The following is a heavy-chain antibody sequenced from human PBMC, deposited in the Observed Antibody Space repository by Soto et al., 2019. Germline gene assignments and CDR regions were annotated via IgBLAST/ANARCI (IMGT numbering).Heavy chain of an antibody. CDR2: INHSGST. CDR3: ALWFGELDYYYYGMDV. D-gene: IGHD3-10*01. J-gene: IGHJ6*02. CDR1: CGSFSGYY. Sequence: PSETLSLTCAVYCGSFSGYYWSWIRQPPGKGLEWIGEINHSGSTNYNPSLKSRVTISVDTSKNQFSLKLSSVTAADTAVYYCALWFGELDYYYYGMDVWGQGTTVTVSS. V-gene: IGHV4-34*01.